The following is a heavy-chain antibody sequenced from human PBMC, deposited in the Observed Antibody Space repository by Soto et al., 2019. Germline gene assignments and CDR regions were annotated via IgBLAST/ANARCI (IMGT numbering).Heavy chain of an antibody. Sequence: SETLSLTCAVSSGSISSSNWWSWVRQPPGKGLEWIGEIYHSGSTNYNPSLKSRVTISVDKSKNQFSLKLSSVTAADTAVYYCAGGYSSGWSPFYAFDIWGQGTMVTVSS. D-gene: IGHD6-19*01. CDR1: SGSISSSNW. V-gene: IGHV4-4*02. CDR3: AGGYSSGWSPFYAFDI. CDR2: IYHSGST. J-gene: IGHJ3*02.